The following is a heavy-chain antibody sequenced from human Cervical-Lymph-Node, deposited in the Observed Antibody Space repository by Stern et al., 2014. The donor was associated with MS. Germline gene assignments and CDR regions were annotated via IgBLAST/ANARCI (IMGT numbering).Heavy chain of an antibody. V-gene: IGHV1-24*01. Sequence: QVQLVQSGPEVKKPGASVKVSCTVYGYSLSELAMPWVRQAPGKGLEWMGTFDPEDGETLLAQKFQGRLTTTEDTSTDTAYMELSSLRSDDTAVYYCASAASFCGGDCYPDQWGQGTLVTVSS. CDR2: FDPEDGET. J-gene: IGHJ5*02. CDR3: ASAASFCGGDCYPDQ. D-gene: IGHD2-21*01. CDR1: GYSLSELA.